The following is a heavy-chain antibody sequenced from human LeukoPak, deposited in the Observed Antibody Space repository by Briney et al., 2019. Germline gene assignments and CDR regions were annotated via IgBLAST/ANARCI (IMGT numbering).Heavy chain of an antibody. CDR1: GGSISSYY. J-gene: IGHJ4*02. Sequence: SETLSLICTVSGGSISSYYWSWIRQPPGKGLEWIGYIYYSGSTNYNPSLKSRVTISVDTSKNQFSLKLGSVTAADTAVYYCARVSVTVIDYWGQGTLVTVSS. CDR2: IYYSGST. V-gene: IGHV4-59*01. CDR3: ARVSVTVIDY. D-gene: IGHD3-16*02.